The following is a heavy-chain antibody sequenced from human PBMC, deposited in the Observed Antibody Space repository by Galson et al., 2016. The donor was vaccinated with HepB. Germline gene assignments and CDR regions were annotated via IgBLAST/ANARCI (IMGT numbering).Heavy chain of an antibody. CDR3: ARIEWDFWSGTTSKLDGKDV. V-gene: IGHV3-53*01. CDR1: GFIASNNY. CDR2: IYRRGNT. Sequence: SLRLSCAASGFIASNNYMNWVRQAPGKGLEWVSIIYRRGNTFYAASVKGRFTISRNHSKNTLYLQMNSRRTEDTAVYYCARIEWDFWSGTTSKLDGKDVWGRGTAVTVSS. J-gene: IGHJ6*02. D-gene: IGHD3-3*01.